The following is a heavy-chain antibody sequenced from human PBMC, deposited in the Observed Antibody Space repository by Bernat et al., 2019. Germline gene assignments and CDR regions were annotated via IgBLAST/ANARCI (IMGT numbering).Heavy chain of an antibody. Sequence: QVQLVESGGGLVKPGGSLRLSCAASGFTFSHYYMSWIRQAPGKGLEWVSYISSSSSYTNYADSVKGRFTISRDNAKNSLYLQMNSLRAEDTAVYYCARDLIAVAGTLDYWGQGTLVTVSS. CDR3: ARDLIAVAGTLDY. V-gene: IGHV3-11*05. CDR2: ISSSSSYT. J-gene: IGHJ4*02. D-gene: IGHD6-19*01. CDR1: GFTFSHYY.